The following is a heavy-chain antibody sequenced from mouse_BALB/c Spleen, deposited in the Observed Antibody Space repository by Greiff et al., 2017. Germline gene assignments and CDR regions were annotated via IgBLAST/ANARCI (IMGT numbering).Heavy chain of an antibody. D-gene: IGHD2-4*01. CDR2: INPGSGGT. V-gene: IGHV1-54*01. CDR1: VYAFTNYL. J-gene: IGHJ2*01. Sequence: QVHVKQSGAELVRPGTSVKVSCQASVYAFTNYLIAWVKQRPGPGLEWIGVINPGSGGTNYNEKFKGKATLPADKSSSTAYMQLSSLTSDDSAVYFCAIYDYDVVDYWGQGTTLTVSS. CDR3: AIYDYDVVDY.